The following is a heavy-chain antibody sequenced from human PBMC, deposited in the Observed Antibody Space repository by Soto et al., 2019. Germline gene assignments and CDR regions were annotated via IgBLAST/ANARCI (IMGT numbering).Heavy chain of an antibody. CDR3: ARDPQVSACSGGSCYFHYYCGMDV. Sequence: GGSLRLSCAASGFTFSSYWMHWVRQAPGKGLVWVSRINSDGSSTSYADSVKGRFTVSRDNAKNSLYLQMNSLRAEDTAVYYCARDPQVSACSGGSCYFHYYCGMDVWGPGTTLTVSS. D-gene: IGHD2-15*01. V-gene: IGHV3-74*01. J-gene: IGHJ6*02. CDR1: GFTFSSYW. CDR2: INSDGSST.